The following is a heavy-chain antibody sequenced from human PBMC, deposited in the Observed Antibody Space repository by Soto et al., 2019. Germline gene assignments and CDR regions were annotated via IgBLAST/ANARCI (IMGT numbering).Heavy chain of an antibody. V-gene: IGHV4-59*08. D-gene: IGHD6-25*01. Sequence: QVQLQESGPGLVRPSETLSLTCTVSSDSISSYYWNWSRQSPGKGLEWMGYTDYNGNSNYNPSLKSRLTISGDTSKHQFSPRLCAVTAADAAVYYCATAAGDPLYYLDSWGKGTLVTVSS. CDR2: TDYNGNS. J-gene: IGHJ4*02. CDR3: ATAAGDPLYYLDS. CDR1: SDSISSYY.